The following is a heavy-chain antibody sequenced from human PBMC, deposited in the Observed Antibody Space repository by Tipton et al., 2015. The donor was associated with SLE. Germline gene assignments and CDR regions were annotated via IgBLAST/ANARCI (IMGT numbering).Heavy chain of an antibody. D-gene: IGHD3-3*01. V-gene: IGHV4-38-2*02. CDR2: VYHTGNT. Sequence: TLSLTRSVSTYSISNGHYWAWVRQPPGKGLEWIGTVYHTGNTYYNPSLKSRVTMSVDTSKNQFSLKLNSVTAADTAVYYCARDSRTYYDFWSGYSFEDRGQGTLVTVSS. CDR1: TYSISNGHY. CDR3: ARDSRTYYDFWSGYSFED. J-gene: IGHJ4*02.